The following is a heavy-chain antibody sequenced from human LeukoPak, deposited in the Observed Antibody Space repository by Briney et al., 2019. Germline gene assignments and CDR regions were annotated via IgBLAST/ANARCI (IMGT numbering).Heavy chain of an antibody. J-gene: IGHJ4*02. V-gene: IGHV3-7*01. CDR2: TNPDGTET. Sequence: GGSLTLSCVDSGLFFSVHYMSWVRQGPGKGLEWVAKTNPDGTETSYVDSVKGRFTISRDSAKNSLYLQMNSLRDEDTAVYYCVRDHWWSFDAWGQGTLVTVSS. D-gene: IGHD2-15*01. CDR1: GLFFSVHY. CDR3: VRDHWWSFDA.